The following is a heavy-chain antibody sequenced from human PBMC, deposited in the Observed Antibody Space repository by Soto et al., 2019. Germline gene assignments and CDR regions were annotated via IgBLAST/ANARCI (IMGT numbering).Heavy chain of an antibody. CDR3: ARRPHCSGGICYYGLDN. D-gene: IGHD2-15*01. V-gene: IGHV1-69*06. Sequence: QVVLLQSGAEVKEPGSSVRVSCQVSGSTFNNFAFSWVRQAPGHGPEWMGGIVVDSNTAEYSQRFQDRVTITADTSTDTLYMELGSLTFEDTAVYYCARRPHCSGGICYYGLDNWGQGTLVTVSS. CDR2: IVVDSNTA. J-gene: IGHJ4*02. CDR1: GSTFNNFA.